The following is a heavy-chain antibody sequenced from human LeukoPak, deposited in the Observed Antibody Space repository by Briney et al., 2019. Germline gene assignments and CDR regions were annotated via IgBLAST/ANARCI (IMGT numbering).Heavy chain of an antibody. CDR1: GGSISRNY. CDR3: ARDRGWLQSFGGQSRGYFDL. V-gene: IGHV4-59*01. CDR2: IYYSGST. D-gene: IGHD5-24*01. Sequence: SETLSLSCTVSGGSISRNYWSWIRQPPGKGLEWIGYIYYSGSTNYNPSLKSRVTISLDTSKNQFSLKLSSVTAADTAVYYCARDRGWLQSFGGQSRGYFDLWGRGTLVTVSS. J-gene: IGHJ2*01.